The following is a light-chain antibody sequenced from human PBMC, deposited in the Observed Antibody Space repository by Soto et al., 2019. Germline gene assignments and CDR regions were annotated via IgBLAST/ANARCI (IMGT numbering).Light chain of an antibody. V-gene: IGKV3-11*01. J-gene: IGKJ5*01. CDR1: QSINNY. CDR2: DAS. CDR3: QQRFNWQVT. Sequence: EIVLTQSAVAVSLSPGERATLSCRASQSINNYLAWYQQKPGQAPRLLIYDASNRATGIPARFSGSGSGTDFTLTISSLEPEDFAVYYCQQRFNWQVTFGQGTRLETK.